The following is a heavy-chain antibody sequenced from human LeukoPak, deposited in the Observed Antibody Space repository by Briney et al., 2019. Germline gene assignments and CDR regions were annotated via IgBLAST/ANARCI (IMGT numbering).Heavy chain of an antibody. CDR2: MNPNSGNT. J-gene: IGHJ4*02. V-gene: IGHV1-8*03. CDR3: ARAKTSSYGYMSSY. D-gene: IGHD5-18*01. CDR1: GYTFTSYD. Sequence: ASVKVSCKASGYTFTSYDINWVRQATGQGLEWMGWMNPNSGNTGYAQKFQDRVTITRNTSINTAYMELSSLRSDDTAVYYCARAKTSSYGYMSSYWGQGTLVTVSS.